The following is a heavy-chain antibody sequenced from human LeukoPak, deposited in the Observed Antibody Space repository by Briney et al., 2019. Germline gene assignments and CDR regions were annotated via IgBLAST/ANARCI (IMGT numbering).Heavy chain of an antibody. Sequence: GGSLRLSCAASGFTVSSNYMSWVRQAPGKGLEWVSVIYSGGSTYYADSVRGRFTISRDNSKNTLYLQMNSLRAEDTAVYYCARDYYGSGSSYYYMDVWGKGTTVTVSS. J-gene: IGHJ6*03. CDR2: IYSGGST. CDR1: GFTVSSNY. V-gene: IGHV3-66*02. CDR3: ARDYYGSGSSYYYMDV. D-gene: IGHD3-10*01.